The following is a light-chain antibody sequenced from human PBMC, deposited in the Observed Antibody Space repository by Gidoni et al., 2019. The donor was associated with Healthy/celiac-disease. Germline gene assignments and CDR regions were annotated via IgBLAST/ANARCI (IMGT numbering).Light chain of an antibody. CDR1: SSDVGSYNR. CDR2: EDS. J-gene: IGLJ2*01. V-gene: IGLV2-18*02. Sequence: QSALTHPPSVSGSPGQSVTISCTGTSSDVGSYNRVSWYQQPPGTAPKLMIYEDSNRPSGVPDRFSGSKSGNTASLTISGLQAEDEADYYCSSYTSSRTLVFGGGTKLTVL. CDR3: SSYTSSRTLV.